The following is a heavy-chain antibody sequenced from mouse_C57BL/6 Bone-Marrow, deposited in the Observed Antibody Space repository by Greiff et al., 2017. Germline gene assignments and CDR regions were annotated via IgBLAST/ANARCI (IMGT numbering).Heavy chain of an antibody. J-gene: IGHJ4*01. CDR1: GFNIKDDY. D-gene: IGHD2-2*01. CDR3: TRGYDFYAMDY. CDR2: IDPENGDT. Sequence: LVESGAELVRPGASVKLSCTASGFNIKDDYMHWVKQRPEQGLEWIGWIDPENGDTEYASKFQGKATITADTSSNTAYLPLSSLTSEDTAVYYCTRGYDFYAMDYWGQGTSVTVSS. V-gene: IGHV14-4*01.